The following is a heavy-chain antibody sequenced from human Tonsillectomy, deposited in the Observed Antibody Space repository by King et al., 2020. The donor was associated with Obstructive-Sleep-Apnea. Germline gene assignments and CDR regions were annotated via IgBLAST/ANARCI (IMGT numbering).Heavy chain of an antibody. V-gene: IGHV3-7*03. CDR1: GFTFSSYW. Sequence: VQLVESGGGLVQPGGSLRLSCAASGFTFSSYWRSCVRQAPGKGLEWVANIKQEGSGKYDVDVVKGRLTISRDNAKNSLYLQMNSLRAEDTAVYYCARSYYDFWSGSTQWYFDLWGRGTLVTVSS. CDR3: ARSYYDFWSGSTQWYFDL. CDR2: IKQEGSGK. J-gene: IGHJ2*01. D-gene: IGHD3-3*01.